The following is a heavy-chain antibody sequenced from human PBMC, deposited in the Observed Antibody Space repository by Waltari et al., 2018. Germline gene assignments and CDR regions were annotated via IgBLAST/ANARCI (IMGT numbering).Heavy chain of an antibody. CDR2: IYTRGST. V-gene: IGHV4-61*02. CDR1: GASISSSNY. CDR3: ARELGN. Sequence: QVQLQESGPGLVKPSQTLSLTCAVSGASISSSNYWTWIRQPAGQGLEWLGLIYTRGSTNDNPSLQSRVTISVDASKNQFSLKLSSVTAADTAVYYCARELGNWGQGTLVTVSA. J-gene: IGHJ4*02.